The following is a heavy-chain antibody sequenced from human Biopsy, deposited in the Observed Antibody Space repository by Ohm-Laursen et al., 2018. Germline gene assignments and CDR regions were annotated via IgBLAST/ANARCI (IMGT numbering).Heavy chain of an antibody. Sequence: ASVKASCKASGNTFATYHIHWVRQAPGQGLEWMGVISPSGATTSFSQKFQGRITMTRDTSTGTVYMDLNSLGSEDTAVYYCARAGVGSDGTDSYYYGMDVWGPGTTVPVSS. CDR2: ISPSGATT. J-gene: IGHJ6*02. V-gene: IGHV1-46*01. D-gene: IGHD5-24*01. CDR3: ARAGVGSDGTDSYYYGMDV. CDR1: GNTFATYH.